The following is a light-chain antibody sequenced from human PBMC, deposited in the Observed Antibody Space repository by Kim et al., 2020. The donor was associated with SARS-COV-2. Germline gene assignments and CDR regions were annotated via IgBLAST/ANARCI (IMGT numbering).Light chain of an antibody. CDR3: QTWGTGIPVA. CDR2: LNSDGSH. Sequence: SVRLTCTLSSEYSTYAIAWHQQQPEKGPRFLVRLNSDGSHTKGDGIPDRFSGSGSGAGRYLTISSLQSEDEADYYCQTWGTGIPVAFGGGTQLTVL. J-gene: IGLJ2*01. CDR1: SEYSTYA. V-gene: IGLV4-69*01.